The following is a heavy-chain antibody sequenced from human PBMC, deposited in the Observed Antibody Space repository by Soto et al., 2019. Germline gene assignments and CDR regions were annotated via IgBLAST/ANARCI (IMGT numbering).Heavy chain of an antibody. Sequence: DVQLLESGGGLVQPEGSLRLSCAASGFTFSSYAMGWVRQGPGKGLEWVAVVSIGGSTHYADSVRGRFTISRDNSKNTLSLQMNSLTAEDTAVYFCAQRRGAGGHFDYRGQGALVTVSS. CDR2: VSIGGST. CDR3: AQRRGAGGHFDY. D-gene: IGHD2-15*01. V-gene: IGHV3-23*01. J-gene: IGHJ4*02. CDR1: GFTFSSYA.